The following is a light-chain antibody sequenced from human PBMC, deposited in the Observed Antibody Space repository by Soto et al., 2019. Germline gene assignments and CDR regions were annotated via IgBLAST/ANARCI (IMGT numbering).Light chain of an antibody. J-gene: IGKJ1*01. Sequence: DIQMTQSPSTLAASVGDTVTITCRASQRISSWLACHQQKPGKAPKLLIQKASSLESGVPSRFSGSRSGTEFTLSITSLQPDDFATYYCQQSRTFGQGTKVEIK. CDR1: QRISSW. V-gene: IGKV1-5*03. CDR3: QQSRT. CDR2: KAS.